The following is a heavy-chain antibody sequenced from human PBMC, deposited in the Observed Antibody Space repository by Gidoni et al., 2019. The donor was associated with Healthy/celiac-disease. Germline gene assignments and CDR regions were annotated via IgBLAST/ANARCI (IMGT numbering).Heavy chain of an antibody. CDR3: AKGDSSGYYPDAFDI. D-gene: IGHD3-22*01. V-gene: IGHV3-30*18. Sequence: VVQPGRSLRLSCAASGFTFSSYGMHWVRQAPGKGLEWVAVISYDGSNKYYADSVKGRFTISRDNSKNTLYLQMNSLRAEDTAVYYCAKGDSSGYYPDAFDIWGQGTMVTVSS. CDR1: GFTFSSYG. J-gene: IGHJ3*02. CDR2: ISYDGSNK.